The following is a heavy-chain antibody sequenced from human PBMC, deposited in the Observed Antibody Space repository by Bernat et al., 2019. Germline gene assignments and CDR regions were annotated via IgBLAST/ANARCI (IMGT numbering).Heavy chain of an antibody. CDR1: GFTFTTYA. CDR3: AGERARGGGLDY. Sequence: QVQLVESGGGVVQPARSLRLSCAASGFTFTTYAIQWVRQAPGMGLEWVTAISSDGDYKYYADSVKGRFTIYRDNSKNMLYLQVNSLRAEDTAIYYCAGERARGGGLDYWGQGTLVTVSP. J-gene: IGHJ4*02. D-gene: IGHD2-15*01. V-gene: IGHV3-30-3*01. CDR2: ISSDGDYK.